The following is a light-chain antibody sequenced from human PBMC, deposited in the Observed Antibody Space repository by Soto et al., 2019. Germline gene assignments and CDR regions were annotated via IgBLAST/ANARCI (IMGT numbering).Light chain of an antibody. V-gene: IGLV1-47*01. J-gene: IGLJ2*01. CDR1: SSNIGNKY. Sequence: QSVLTQPPSASGTPGQRVTISCSGSSSNIGNKYVDWYQQVPGTAPKLLIYGNDQRPSGVPDRFSGSKSGTSASLAISGLRSEDEADYYCEAWAARLNVVFGGRTKLTL. CDR2: GND. CDR3: EAWAARLNVV.